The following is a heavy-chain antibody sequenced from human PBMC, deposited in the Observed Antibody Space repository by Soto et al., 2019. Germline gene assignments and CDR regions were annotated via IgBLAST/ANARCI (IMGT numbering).Heavy chain of an antibody. CDR3: VRGGLTFDY. CDR1: GFTFSNYW. D-gene: IGHD3-16*01. CDR2: IKEDGSEK. Sequence: DVQVVESGGGLVQPGGSLRLSCSASGFTFSNYWMSWVRQAAGKGLEWVANIKEDGSEKYYVDSVEGRFTISRDNAKNSLFLQMDSLRADDKAVYYCVRGGLTFDYWGQGTLVTVTS. V-gene: IGHV3-7*01. J-gene: IGHJ4*02.